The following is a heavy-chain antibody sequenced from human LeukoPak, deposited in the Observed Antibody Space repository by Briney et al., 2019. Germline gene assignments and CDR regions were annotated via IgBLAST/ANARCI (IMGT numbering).Heavy chain of an antibody. CDR1: GCSISSVRYY. CDR2: IYTSGST. CDR3: ARGVDTAMAYGEAYYYMDV. Sequence: TLSLTWTVSGCSISSVRYYWSWIRQPAGKGLEWIGRIYTSGSTNYNPSLKSRVTISVDTSKNQFSLQLSSVTAADTAVYYGARGVDTAMAYGEAYYYMDVWGKGTTVTVSS. D-gene: IGHD5-18*01. J-gene: IGHJ6*03. V-gene: IGHV4-61*02.